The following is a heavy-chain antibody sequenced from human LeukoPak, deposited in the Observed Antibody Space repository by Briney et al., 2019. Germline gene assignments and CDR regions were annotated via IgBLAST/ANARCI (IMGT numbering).Heavy chain of an antibody. D-gene: IGHD2-8*01. CDR1: GYTFTGYY. CDR3: AREYCTNGVCFGNGCY. J-gene: IGHJ4*02. V-gene: IGHV1-2*06. CDR2: INPNNGGT. Sequence: ASVKVSCKASGYTFTGYYMHWVRQAPGQGLEWMGRINPNNGGTNYAQKFQGRVTMTRDTSISTAYMELSRLRSDDTAVYYCAREYCTNGVCFGNGCYWGQGTLVTVSS.